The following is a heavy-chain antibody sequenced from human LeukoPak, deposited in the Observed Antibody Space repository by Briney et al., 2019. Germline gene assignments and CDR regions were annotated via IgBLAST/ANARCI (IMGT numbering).Heavy chain of an antibody. CDR3: ARVLSSGWYGNWFDP. CDR1: GYTFTSYA. J-gene: IGHJ5*02. CDR2: INAGNGNT. Sequence: ASVKVSCKASGYTFTSYAMHWVRQAPGQRLEWMGWINAGNGNTKYSQKFQGRVTITRDTSASTAYVELSSLRSEDTAVYYCARVLSSGWYGNWFDPWGQATLVTVSS. V-gene: IGHV1-3*01. D-gene: IGHD6-19*01.